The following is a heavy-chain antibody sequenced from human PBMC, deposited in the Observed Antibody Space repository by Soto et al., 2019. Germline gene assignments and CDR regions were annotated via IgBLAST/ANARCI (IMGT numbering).Heavy chain of an antibody. V-gene: IGHV1-8*01. D-gene: IGHD2-8*01. CDR2: MNPNSGNT. J-gene: IGHJ6*02. CDR1: GYTFTSYD. Sequence: QVQLVQSGAEVKKPGASVKVSCKASGYTFTSYDINWVRQATGQGLEWMGWMNPNSGNTGYAQKFQGRVTMTRNTTISTAYMELSSLSSADTAVYYCAGLPGSPFLTHGVHLIGYYYYGMDVWGQGTTVTVSS. CDR3: AGLPGSPFLTHGVHLIGYYYYGMDV.